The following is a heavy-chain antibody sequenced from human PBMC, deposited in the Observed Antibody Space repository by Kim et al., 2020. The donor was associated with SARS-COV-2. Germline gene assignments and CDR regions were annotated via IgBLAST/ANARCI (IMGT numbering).Heavy chain of an antibody. V-gene: IGHV5-51*01. J-gene: IGHJ3*02. CDR3: ARQSYDSGSYFAFDI. Sequence: SPSFQGQVTISVDKSINTAYLKWSSLKASDTAMYYCARQSYDSGSYFAFDIWGQGTMVTVSS. D-gene: IGHD3-10*01.